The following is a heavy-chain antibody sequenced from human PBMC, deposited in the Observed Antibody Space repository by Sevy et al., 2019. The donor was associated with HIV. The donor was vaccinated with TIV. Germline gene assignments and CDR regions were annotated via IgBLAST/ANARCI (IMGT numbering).Heavy chain of an antibody. Sequence: SETLSLTCTVSGGSISSYYWSWIRQHPGKGLEWIGKIYYTGTTYYNPSLKSRLRISVERSENTLSLSLRSVTAADTAVYYCARTTVTTLSSARNNWFDPWGQGTLVTVSS. CDR2: IYYTGTT. CDR3: ARTTVTTLSSARNNWFDP. CDR1: GGSISSYY. V-gene: IGHV4-59*06. J-gene: IGHJ5*02. D-gene: IGHD4-4*01.